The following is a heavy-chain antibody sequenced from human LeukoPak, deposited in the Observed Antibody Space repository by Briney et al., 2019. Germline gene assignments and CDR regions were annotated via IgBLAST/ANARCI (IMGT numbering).Heavy chain of an antibody. D-gene: IGHD2-21*02. CDR3: ARDSGDTGFYYYYYIDV. CDR2: ISSSSRYI. CDR1: GFTFSEYS. Sequence: PGGSLRPSCAASGFTFSEYSLNWVRQAPGKGLEWVSSISSSSRYIYYADSVRGRFTISRDNTKNSLHLQMSSLRAEDTAVYYCARDSGDTGFYYYYYIDVWGKGTTVTVSS. V-gene: IGHV3-21*06. J-gene: IGHJ6*03.